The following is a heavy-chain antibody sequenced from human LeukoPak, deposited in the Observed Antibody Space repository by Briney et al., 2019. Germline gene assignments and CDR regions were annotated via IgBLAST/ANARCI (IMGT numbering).Heavy chain of an antibody. CDR1: GYTFTNYY. J-gene: IGHJ4*02. CDR3: ARELRGGDFDY. CDR2: INPGAGNT. D-gene: IGHD3-10*01. V-gene: IGHV1-46*01. Sequence: ASVKVSCKASGYTFTNYYIHWVRQAPGQGPEWVGIINPGAGNTNYAQKFRGRVSLTRDTSTSTVYMELSSLRSEDTAVYFCARELRGGDFDYWGQGTLVTVSS.